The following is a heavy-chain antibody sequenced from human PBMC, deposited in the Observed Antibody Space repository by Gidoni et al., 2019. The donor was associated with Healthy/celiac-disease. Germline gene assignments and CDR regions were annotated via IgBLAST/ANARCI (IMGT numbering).Heavy chain of an antibody. CDR2: IYHSGST. V-gene: IGHV4-38-2*01. D-gene: IGHD6-19*01. J-gene: IGHJ5*02. Sequence: QVQLQESGPGLVKPSETMSRTCAVSGYSISSGYYWGWLRQPPGKGLEWIGSIYHSGSTDYNPSLKSRVTLSVDTSKTQFSLKLSSVTAADTAVYYCARSIAVAGGEGFDPWGQGTLVTVSS. CDR3: ARSIAVAGGEGFDP. CDR1: GYSISSGYY.